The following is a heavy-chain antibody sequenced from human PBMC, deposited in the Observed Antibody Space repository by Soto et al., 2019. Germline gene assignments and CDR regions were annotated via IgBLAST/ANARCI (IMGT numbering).Heavy chain of an antibody. D-gene: IGHD5-18*01. CDR3: ARDGRKQLWVEGRNAMDV. Sequence: QVQLVQSGPEVKKPGASVKVSCKASAYTFNTYGISWVRRAPGQGLEWMGWISGHNGQTNYAQKFRGRVTITTDTSKSTAYMELRSLRSDDTAIYYGARDGRKQLWVEGRNAMDVWGQGTTVTVSS. CDR1: AYTFNTYG. J-gene: IGHJ6*02. CDR2: ISGHNGQT. V-gene: IGHV1-18*01.